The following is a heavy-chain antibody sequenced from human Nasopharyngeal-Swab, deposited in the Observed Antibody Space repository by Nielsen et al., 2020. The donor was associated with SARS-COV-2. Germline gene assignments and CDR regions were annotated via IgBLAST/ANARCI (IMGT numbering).Heavy chain of an antibody. CDR3: ARAGDGLDF. Sequence: GGSLRLSCKGSGYSFTNFWIGWVRQMPGKGLERLGIIYPDDSDTGYSPSFEGQVNISVDKSIRAAYLQWSSLKASDTALYCCARAGDGLDFWGQGTMVTVSS. V-gene: IGHV5-51*01. CDR1: GYSFTNFW. CDR2: IYPDDSDT. J-gene: IGHJ3*01.